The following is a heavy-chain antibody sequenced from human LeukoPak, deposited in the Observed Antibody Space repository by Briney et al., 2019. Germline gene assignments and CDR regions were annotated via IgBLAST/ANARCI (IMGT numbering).Heavy chain of an antibody. J-gene: IGHJ4*02. CDR3: AKDAAGPEY. Sequence: PGGSLRLSCAVSGLTFSDYSMTWVRQAPGKGLFWVSGISAGGGSTYYADPVKGRFTISRDNSRNTLYLQMNSLRAEDTAVYYCAKDAAGPEYWGQGTLVTVSS. D-gene: IGHD6-13*01. CDR1: GLTFSDYS. CDR2: ISAGGGST. V-gene: IGHV3-23*01.